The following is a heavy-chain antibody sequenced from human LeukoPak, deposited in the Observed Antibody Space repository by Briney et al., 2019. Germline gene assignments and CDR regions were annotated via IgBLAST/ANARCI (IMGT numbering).Heavy chain of an antibody. D-gene: IGHD6-13*01. J-gene: IGHJ6*02. V-gene: IGHV3-53*01. Sequence: GGSLRLSRAASGFTASSNYMSWVCQAPGKGLEWVSVILSGASTAYADSVKGRFTTSRDNSKNTLYLQMNSLRAEDTAVYYCARAAACYYYYYGMDVWGQGATVTVSS. CDR2: ILSGAST. CDR3: ARAAACYYYYYGMDV. CDR1: GFTASSNY.